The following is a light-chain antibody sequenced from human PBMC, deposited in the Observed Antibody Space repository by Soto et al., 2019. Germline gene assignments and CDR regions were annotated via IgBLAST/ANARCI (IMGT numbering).Light chain of an antibody. V-gene: IGKV3-11*01. CDR3: QQRQYWPPIT. Sequence: VVTQSPPTLSLSPGERATLSCRTSLSVSNYLAWYQRKPGQAPRPLIYDASNRASGIPARFTGSGSGTDFNLTISTLEPEDFAVYYCQQRQYWPPITFGQGTRLEIK. CDR1: LSVSNY. J-gene: IGKJ5*01. CDR2: DAS.